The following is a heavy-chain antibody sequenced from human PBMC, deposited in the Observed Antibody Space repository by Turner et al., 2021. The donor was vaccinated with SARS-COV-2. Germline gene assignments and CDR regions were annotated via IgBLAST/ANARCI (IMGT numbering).Heavy chain of an antibody. CDR3: ARLMDTTMDYYGMDV. CDR2: MYYSGRT. V-gene: IGHV4-39*01. CDR1: GGSISSSTYY. Sequence: QLQLQESGPGLAKPSETQSLTCTVSGGSISSSTYYWGWIRQPPGKGLEWIGNMYYSGRTYYNPSLKRRVTISVDTSKNQYSLELSSVTAADAAVYYCARLMDTTMDYYGMDVWGQGTTVTVSS. J-gene: IGHJ6*02. D-gene: IGHD5-18*01.